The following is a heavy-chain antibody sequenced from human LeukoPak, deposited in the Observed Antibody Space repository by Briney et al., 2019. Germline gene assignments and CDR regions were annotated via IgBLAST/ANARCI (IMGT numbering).Heavy chain of an antibody. D-gene: IGHD4-17*01. CDR3: ARGDDYGDYPFDY. J-gene: IGHJ4*02. CDR1: GGSFSGYY. Sequence: KPSETLSLTCAVYGGSFSGYYWSWIRQPPGKGLEWIGEINHSGSTNYNPSLKSRVTISVDTSKNQFSLKLSSVTAADTAVYYCARGDDYGDYPFDYWGQGTLVTVSP. CDR2: INHSGST. V-gene: IGHV4-34*01.